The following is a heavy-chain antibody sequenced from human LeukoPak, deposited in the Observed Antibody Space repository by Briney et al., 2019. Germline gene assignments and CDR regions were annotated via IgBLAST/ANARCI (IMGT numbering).Heavy chain of an antibody. CDR2: ISGSGGST. CDR3: ARGKQMATISAFDY. J-gene: IGHJ4*02. Sequence: GGSLRLSCAASGFTFSSYAMSWVRQAPGKGLEWVSAISGSGGSTYYADSVKGRFTISRDNSKNTLYLQMNSLRAEDTAVYYCARGKQMATISAFDYWGQGTLVTVSS. D-gene: IGHD5-24*01. V-gene: IGHV3-23*01. CDR1: GFTFSSYA.